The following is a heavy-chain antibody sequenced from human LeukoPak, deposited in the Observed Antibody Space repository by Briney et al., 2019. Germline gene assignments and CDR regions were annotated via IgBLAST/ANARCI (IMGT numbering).Heavy chain of an antibody. CDR2: IYYSGST. CDR1: GGSISSYY. V-gene: IGHV4-59*08. J-gene: IGHJ4*02. Sequence: SETLSLTCTVSGGSISSYYWSWIRQPPGKGLEWIGYIYYSGSTNYNPSLKSRVPISVDTSKNQFSLKLSSVTAADTAVYYCASNSGWLYFDYWEKGNLVSVSS. D-gene: IGHD6-19*01. CDR3: ASNSGWLYFDY.